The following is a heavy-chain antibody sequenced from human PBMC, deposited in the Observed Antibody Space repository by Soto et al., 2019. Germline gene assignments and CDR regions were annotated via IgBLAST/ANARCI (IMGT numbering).Heavy chain of an antibody. CDR3: NSYPDFWGGHTPL. V-gene: IGHV3-15*07. CDR1: GFSITNTW. CDR2: VKSKADGGTA. Sequence: VQLVESGGGLVQPGGSPRLSCAASGFSITNTWMHWVRQAPGKGLEWVGRVKSKADGGTADYAAPVKGRFTVSRDDSKNTQYLQMKSLKMEDTAVYYCNSYPDFWGGHTPLWGQGTLVTVSS. D-gene: IGHD3-3*01. J-gene: IGHJ4*02.